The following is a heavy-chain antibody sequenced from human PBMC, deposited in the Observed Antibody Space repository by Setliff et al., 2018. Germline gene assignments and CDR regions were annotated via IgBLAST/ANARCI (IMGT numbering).Heavy chain of an antibody. Sequence: SLRLSCAASGFSLSDHYVDWVRQAPGKGLEWVGRFRDKASGYTTEYAASVKGRFTISRDDSKNSRDLQMSSLKTEDTAVYYCTRTPCSSSRCLSQLDYWSQGALVTVSS. J-gene: IGHJ4*02. CDR1: GFSLSDHY. CDR2: FRDKASGYTT. CDR3: TRTPCSSSRCLSQLDY. D-gene: IGHD2-2*01. V-gene: IGHV3-72*01.